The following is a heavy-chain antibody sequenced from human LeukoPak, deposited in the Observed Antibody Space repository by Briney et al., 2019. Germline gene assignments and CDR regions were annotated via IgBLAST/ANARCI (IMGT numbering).Heavy chain of an antibody. CDR1: GGSISSGDYY. CDR2: IYYSGST. D-gene: IGHD2-2*01. J-gene: IGHJ6*02. CDR3: ARDPSTRAPEGYYYYGMDV. Sequence: SETLSLTCTVSGGSISSGDYYWSWIRQPPGKGLEWIGYIYYSGSTYYNPSLKSRVTISVDTSKNQFSLKLSSVTAADTAVYYCARDPSTRAPEGYYYYGMDVWGQGTTVTVSS. V-gene: IGHV4-30-4*01.